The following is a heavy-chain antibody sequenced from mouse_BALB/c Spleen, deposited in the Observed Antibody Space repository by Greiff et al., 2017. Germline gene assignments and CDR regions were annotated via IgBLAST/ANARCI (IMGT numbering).Heavy chain of an antibody. D-gene: IGHD3-1*01. CDR3: ARRGEIGYFDY. V-gene: IGHV4-1*02. CDR1: GFDFSRYW. Sequence: EVKLMESGGGLVQPGGSLKLSCAASGFDFSRYWMSWVRQAPGKGLEWIGEINPDSSTINYTPSLKDKFIISRDNAKNTLYLQMSKVRSEDTALYYCARRGEIGYFDYRGQGTTLTVSS. J-gene: IGHJ2*01. CDR2: INPDSSTI.